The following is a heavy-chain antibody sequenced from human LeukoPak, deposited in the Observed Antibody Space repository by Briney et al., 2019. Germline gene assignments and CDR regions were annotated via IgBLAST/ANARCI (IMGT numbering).Heavy chain of an antibody. Sequence: GGSLRLSCAASGFTFSSYWMHWVRQAPGKGLEWVSSISSSSSYIYYADSVKGRFTISRDNAKNSLYLQMNSLRAEDTAVYYCARDVGIAAARLNWFDPWGQGTLVTVSS. V-gene: IGHV3-21*01. CDR1: GFTFSSYW. CDR3: ARDVGIAAARLNWFDP. CDR2: ISSSSSYI. J-gene: IGHJ5*02. D-gene: IGHD6-13*01.